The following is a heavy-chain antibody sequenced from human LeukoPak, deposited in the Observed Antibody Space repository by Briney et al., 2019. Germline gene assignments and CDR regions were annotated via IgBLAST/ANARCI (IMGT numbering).Heavy chain of an antibody. CDR2: INHGGST. CDR3: ARGRYVTARGGAAAGFLDY. J-gene: IGHJ4*02. CDR1: GGSFSGHY. Sequence: PSETLSLTCAVSGGSFSGHYWNWIRQPPGKGLEWIGEINHGGSTNYNPSLKSRVTISVDTSQNQFSLRLSSVTAADTAVYYCARGRYVTARGGAAAGFLDYWGQGTLVTVST. D-gene: IGHD6-13*01. V-gene: IGHV4-34*01.